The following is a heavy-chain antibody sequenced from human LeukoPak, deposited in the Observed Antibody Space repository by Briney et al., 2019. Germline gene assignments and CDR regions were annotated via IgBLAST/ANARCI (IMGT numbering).Heavy chain of an antibody. V-gene: IGHV4-39*01. D-gene: IGHD3-10*01. CDR2: IYYSGST. Sequence: PSETLSLTCTVSGGSISSSSYYWGWIRQPPGKGLEWIGSIYYSGSTYYNPSLKSRVTISVDTSKNQFSLKLSSVTAADTAVYYCARASMVRGVIILYYFDYWGQGTLVTVSS. CDR1: GGSISSSSYY. CDR3: ARASMVRGVIILYYFDY. J-gene: IGHJ4*02.